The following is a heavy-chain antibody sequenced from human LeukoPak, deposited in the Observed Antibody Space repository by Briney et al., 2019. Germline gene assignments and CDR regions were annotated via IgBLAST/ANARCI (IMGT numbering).Heavy chain of an antibody. Sequence: PGGSLRLSCAASGFTFSSYGMHWVRQAPGKGLEWVAFIRYDGSNKYYADSVKGRFTISRDNSKNTLYLHVNSLRVEDTAVYYCTREGMGTTFSAWFDPWGQGTLVTVPS. CDR3: TREGMGTTFSAWFDP. CDR2: IRYDGSNK. D-gene: IGHD1-7*01. J-gene: IGHJ5*02. V-gene: IGHV3-30*02. CDR1: GFTFSSYG.